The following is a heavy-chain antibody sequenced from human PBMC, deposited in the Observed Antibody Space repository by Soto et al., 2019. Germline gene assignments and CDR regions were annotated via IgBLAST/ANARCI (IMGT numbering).Heavy chain of an antibody. CDR3: RSVVVAVTGDINLDY. CDR2: INPNSGGT. D-gene: IGHD2-21*01. Sequence: ASVKVSCKASGYTFTGYYMHWVRQAPGQGLEWMGWINPNSGGTNYAQKFQGRVTMTRDTSISTAYMELSRLRSDDTAVYYCRSVVVAVTGDINLDYWGQGTLVTVSA. J-gene: IGHJ4*02. CDR1: GYTFTGYY. V-gene: IGHV1-2*02.